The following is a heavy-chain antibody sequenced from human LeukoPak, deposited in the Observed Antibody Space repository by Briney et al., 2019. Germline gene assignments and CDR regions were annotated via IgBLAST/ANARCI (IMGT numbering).Heavy chain of an antibody. Sequence: ASVKVSCKASGGTFSSYAISWVRQAPGQGLEWVGRIIPIFGTANYAQKFQGRVTITTDESTSTAYMELSSLRSEDTAVYYCAISGVGTTKEVDYWGQGTLVTVSS. D-gene: IGHD4-17*01. CDR2: IIPIFGTA. CDR3: AISGVGTTKEVDY. V-gene: IGHV1-69*05. CDR1: GGTFSSYA. J-gene: IGHJ4*02.